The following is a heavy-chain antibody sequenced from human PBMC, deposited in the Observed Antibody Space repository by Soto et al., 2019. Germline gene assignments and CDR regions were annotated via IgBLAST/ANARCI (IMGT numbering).Heavy chain of an antibody. D-gene: IGHD3-16*01. J-gene: IGHJ5*02. CDR1: GFTFSSYA. CDR3: ARVLGLRTNNWFDP. Sequence: PGGSLRLSCAASGFTFSSYAMSWVRQAPGKGLEWVSAISGSGGSTYYADSVKGRFTISRDKSKNTLYLQMNSLRSDDTAVYYCARVLGLRTNNWFDPWGQGTLVTVSS. CDR2: ISGSGGST. V-gene: IGHV3-23*01.